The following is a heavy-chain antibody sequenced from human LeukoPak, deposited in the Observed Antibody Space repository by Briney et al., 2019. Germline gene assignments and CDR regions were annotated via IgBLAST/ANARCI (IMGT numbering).Heavy chain of an antibody. CDR3: AIGYCSGGSCYSGYYYYVDV. CDR1: GGTFSSYA. V-gene: IGHV1-69*05. D-gene: IGHD2-15*01. Sequence: ASVKVSCKASGGTFSSYAISWVRQAPGQGLEWMGRIIPIFGTANYAQKFQGRVTITTDESTSTAYMELSSLRSEDTAVYYCAIGYCSGGSCYSGYYYYVDVWGKGTMVTVSS. J-gene: IGHJ6*03. CDR2: IIPIFGTA.